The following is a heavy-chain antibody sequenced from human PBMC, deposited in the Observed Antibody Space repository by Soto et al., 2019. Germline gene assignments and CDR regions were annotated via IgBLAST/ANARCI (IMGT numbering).Heavy chain of an antibody. D-gene: IGHD6-6*01. V-gene: IGHV4-39*01. J-gene: IGHJ5*02. CDR2: IYYSGST. Sequence: SETLSLTCTVSGGSISSSSYYWGWIRQPPGKGLEWIGSIYYSGSTYYNPSLKSRVTISVDTSKNQFSLKLSSVTAADTAVYYCARGRAARPRRESSWFDPWGQGTLVTVSS. CDR3: ARGRAARPRRESSWFDP. CDR1: GGSISSSSYY.